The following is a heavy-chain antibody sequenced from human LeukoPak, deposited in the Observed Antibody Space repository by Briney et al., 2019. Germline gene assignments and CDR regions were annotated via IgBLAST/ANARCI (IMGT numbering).Heavy chain of an antibody. Sequence: SETLSLTCTASGDSISSYYWSWIRQPPGKGLEWIGYIYYSGGTDYNPSLKSRVTISVDTSKNQFSLKLRSVTAADTAVYYCARHVTISGPYDASDIWGQGTMVTVSP. J-gene: IGHJ3*02. CDR2: IYYSGGT. D-gene: IGHD5-24*01. V-gene: IGHV4-59*08. CDR1: GDSISSYY. CDR3: ARHVTISGPYDASDI.